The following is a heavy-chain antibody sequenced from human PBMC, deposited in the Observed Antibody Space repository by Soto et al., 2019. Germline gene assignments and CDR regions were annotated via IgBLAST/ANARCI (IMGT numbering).Heavy chain of an antibody. D-gene: IGHD3-3*01. CDR2: ISYHGRNK. Sequence: PGGSLRLSCAASGFTFSGYGMHWVRQAPGKGLEWVAVISYHGRNKYYVDSVKGRFTISRDDSKNTLYLQMDSVRAEDTAVYYCVKDGSLEVPDVTLEAYFFAHSGQGTSVTVSS. CDR3: VKDGSLEVPDVTLEAYFFAH. V-gene: IGHV3-30*18. CDR1: GFTFSGYG. J-gene: IGHJ4*02.